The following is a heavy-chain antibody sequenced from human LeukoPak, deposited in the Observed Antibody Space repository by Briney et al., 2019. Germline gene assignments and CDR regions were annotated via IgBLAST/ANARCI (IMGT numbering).Heavy chain of an antibody. J-gene: IGHJ3*02. D-gene: IGHD3-22*01. CDR3: ARDRWYYYDSSGYYYSGAFDI. CDR1: GGSISRYY. Sequence: SETLSLTCTVSGGSISRYYWSWIRQPPGKGLEWIGYIYYSGSTNYNPSLKSRVTISVDTSKNQFSLKLSSVTAADTAVYYCARDRWYYYDSSGYYYSGAFDIWGQGTMVTVSS. CDR2: IYYSGST. V-gene: IGHV4-59*01.